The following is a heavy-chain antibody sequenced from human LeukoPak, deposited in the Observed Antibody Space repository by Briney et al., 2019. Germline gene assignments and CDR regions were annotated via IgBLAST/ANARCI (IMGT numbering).Heavy chain of an antibody. D-gene: IGHD3-22*01. CDR1: GFTFSSYS. CDR2: ISSSSSYI. CDR3: ARHSWESYYYDYTPPDFDY. V-gene: IGHV3-21*01. Sequence: GGSLRLSCAASGFTFSSYSMNWVRQAPGKGLEWVSSISSSSSYIYYADSVKGRFTISRDNAKNSLYLQMNSLRAEDTAVYYCARHSWESYYYDYTPPDFDYWGQGTLVTVSS. J-gene: IGHJ4*02.